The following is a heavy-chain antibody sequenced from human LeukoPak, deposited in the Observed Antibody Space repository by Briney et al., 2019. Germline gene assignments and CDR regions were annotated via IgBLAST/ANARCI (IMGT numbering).Heavy chain of an antibody. Sequence: GGSLRLSWAAAGFTFSSYWRSWVRQAPGKVLEWVANIKQDGSEKYYVDSVKGRFTISRDNAKNSLYLKMNSLRAEDTAVYYCARDDYYDSSTPAVWGQGTLVTVSS. J-gene: IGHJ4*02. CDR1: GFTFSSYW. CDR3: ARDDYYDSSTPAV. D-gene: IGHD3-22*01. V-gene: IGHV3-7*01. CDR2: IKQDGSEK.